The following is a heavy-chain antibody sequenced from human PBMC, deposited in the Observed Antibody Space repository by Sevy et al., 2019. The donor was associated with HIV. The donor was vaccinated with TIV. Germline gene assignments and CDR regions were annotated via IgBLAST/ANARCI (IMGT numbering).Heavy chain of an antibody. Sequence: ASVKVSCKASGFNFASYDIYWVRQATGQGLEWMGWMNTNTGNTGFAQKFQGRVTMTRNTSITRAYMELSNLRSEDTAVYYCARVSGWHLRYGMDVWGQGTTVTVSS. CDR2: MNTNTGNT. V-gene: IGHV1-8*02. CDR1: GFNFASYD. CDR3: ARVSGWHLRYGMDV. J-gene: IGHJ6*02. D-gene: IGHD6-19*01.